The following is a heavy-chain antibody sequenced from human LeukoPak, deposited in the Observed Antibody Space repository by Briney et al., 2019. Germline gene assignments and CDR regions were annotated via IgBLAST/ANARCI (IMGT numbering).Heavy chain of an antibody. CDR2: IYYSGST. J-gene: IGHJ4*02. CDR1: GGSISSSSYY. Sequence: SETLSLTCTVSGGSISSSSYYWGWIRQPPGKGLEWIGSIYYSGSTYYNPSLKSRVTISVDTSKNQFSLKLSSVTAADTAVYYCASLHYDILTGCHYFDYWGQGTLVTVSS. D-gene: IGHD3-9*01. CDR3: ASLHYDILTGCHYFDY. V-gene: IGHV4-39*07.